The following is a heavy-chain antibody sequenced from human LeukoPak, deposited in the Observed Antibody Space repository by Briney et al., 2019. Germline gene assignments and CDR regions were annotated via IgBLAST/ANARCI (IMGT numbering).Heavy chain of an antibody. V-gene: IGHV3-48*01. Sequence: PGGSLRLSCAASGFTFSSYSMNWVRQAPGKGLEWVSYISSDSSTIYYADSVKGRFTISRDNAKNSLYLQMNSLRAEDTAVYYCASGYSSSTDFDYWGQGTLVTVSS. CDR3: ASGYSSSTDFDY. J-gene: IGHJ4*02. CDR1: GFTFSSYS. D-gene: IGHD6-19*01. CDR2: ISSDSSTI.